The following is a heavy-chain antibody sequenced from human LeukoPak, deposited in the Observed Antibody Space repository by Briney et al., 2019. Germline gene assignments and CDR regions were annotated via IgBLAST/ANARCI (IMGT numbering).Heavy chain of an antibody. CDR3: ARDYDSTGYLVY. J-gene: IGHJ4*02. V-gene: IGHV1-18*01. D-gene: IGHD3-22*01. CDR2: ISAHNGNT. Sequence: VASVKVSCKASGYTFTTYGISWVRQAPGQGLEWLGWISAHNGNTKYAQKVQGRVTMTTDTSTNTAHMELRSLRSDDTAVYYCARDYDSTGYLVYWGQGTLVTVSS. CDR1: GYTFTTYG.